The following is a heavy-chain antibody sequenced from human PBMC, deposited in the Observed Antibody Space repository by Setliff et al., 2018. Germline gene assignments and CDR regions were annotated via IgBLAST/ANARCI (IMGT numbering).Heavy chain of an antibody. J-gene: IGHJ6*02. CDR3: ARDRGSSWYGNYYYYYGMDV. CDR1: GGSISSGSYY. D-gene: IGHD6-13*01. Sequence: SETLSLTCTVSGGSISSGSYYWSWIRQPAGKGLEWIGRIYTSGSTNYNPSLKSRVTLSVETSKNHFSLKLSYVPAADPAVYYCARDRGSSWYGNYYYYYGMDVWGQGTTVTVSS. CDR2: IYTSGST. V-gene: IGHV4-61*02.